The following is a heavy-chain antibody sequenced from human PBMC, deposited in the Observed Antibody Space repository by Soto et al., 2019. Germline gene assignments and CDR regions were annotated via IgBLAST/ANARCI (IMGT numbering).Heavy chain of an antibody. J-gene: IGHJ1*01. CDR2: ISGSGGST. CDR3: AKDLAQQLVSGYFQH. Sequence: PGGSLRLSCAASGFTFSSYAMSWVRQAPGKGLEWVSAISGSGGSTYYADSVKGRFTISRDNSKNTLYLQMNSLRAEDTAVYYCAKDLAQQLVSGYFQHWGQGTLVTVSS. CDR1: GFTFSSYA. D-gene: IGHD6-13*01. V-gene: IGHV3-23*01.